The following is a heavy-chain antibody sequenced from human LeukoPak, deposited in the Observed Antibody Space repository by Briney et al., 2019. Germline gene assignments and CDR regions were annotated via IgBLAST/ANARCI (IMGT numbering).Heavy chain of an antibody. V-gene: IGHV1-2*02. CDR1: GYTFTGYY. Sequence: ASVKVSCKASGYTFTGYYMHWVRQAPGQGLEWMGWINPNSGGTYYAQKFQGRVTMTRDTSISTAYMELSRLRSDDTAVYYCARXVPSPGAXNYFDYWGQGTLVTVSS. D-gene: IGHD2-2*01. CDR3: ARXVPSPGAXNYFDY. CDR2: INPNSGGT. J-gene: IGHJ4*02.